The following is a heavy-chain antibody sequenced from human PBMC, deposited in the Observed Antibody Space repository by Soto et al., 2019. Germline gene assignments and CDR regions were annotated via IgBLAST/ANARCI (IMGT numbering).Heavy chain of an antibody. V-gene: IGHV3-33*06. D-gene: IGHD2-2*01. CDR1: GFTFSSYG. CDR3: AKDGYSITRNKQLDY. J-gene: IGHJ4*02. Sequence: GGSLRLSCAASGFTFSSYGMHWVGQAPGNGLEWVAAIWYDGSNKYYADSVKGRFTISRDNSKHTLYMQMNSLRAEETAVYYCAKDGYSITRNKQLDYWDQGILVTVSS. CDR2: IWYDGSNK.